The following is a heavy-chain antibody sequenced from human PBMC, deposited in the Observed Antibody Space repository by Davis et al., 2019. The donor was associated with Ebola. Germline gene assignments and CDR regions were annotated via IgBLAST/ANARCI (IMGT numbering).Heavy chain of an antibody. CDR2: IKQDGSEK. V-gene: IGHV3-7*03. J-gene: IGHJ6*02. CDR3: ATSPRMYYYDSSGYYYSYYYGMDV. Sequence: GESLKISCAASGFTFSSYWMSWVRQAPGKGLEWVANIKQDGSEKYYVDSVKGRFTISRDNAKNSLYLQMNSLSAEDTAVYYCATSPRMYYYDSSGYYYSYYYGMDVWGQGTTVTVSS. CDR1: GFTFSSYW. D-gene: IGHD3-22*01.